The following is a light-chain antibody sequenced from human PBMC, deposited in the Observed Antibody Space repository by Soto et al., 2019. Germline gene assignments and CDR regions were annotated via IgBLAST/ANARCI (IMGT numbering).Light chain of an antibody. Sequence: QSALTQPPSASGTPGQRVTISCSGSDSNIGSNGVNWYQHLPGMAPKLLTHSNDHRPSGVADRFSGSKSGTSASLAISGLQSEDEADYYCAAWDDILNGWVFGGGTQLTVL. J-gene: IGLJ3*02. CDR3: AAWDDILNGWV. V-gene: IGLV1-44*01. CDR1: DSNIGSNG. CDR2: SND.